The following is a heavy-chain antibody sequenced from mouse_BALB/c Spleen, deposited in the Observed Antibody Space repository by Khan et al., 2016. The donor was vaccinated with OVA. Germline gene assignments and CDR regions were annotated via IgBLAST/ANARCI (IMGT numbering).Heavy chain of an antibody. CDR3: TRSTFAY. CDR2: IDPKTGVT. J-gene: IGHJ3*01. Sequence: QVQLQQSGAELVRPGASVTLSCKASGYTFPDYELPPVHPPPFHCLEWILFIDPKTGVTAYNQKFKGKATLTADKSSSTAYRELRILTSEDSAVYYCTRSTFAYWGHGTLVTVSA. CDR1: GYTFPDYE. V-gene: IGHV1-15*01.